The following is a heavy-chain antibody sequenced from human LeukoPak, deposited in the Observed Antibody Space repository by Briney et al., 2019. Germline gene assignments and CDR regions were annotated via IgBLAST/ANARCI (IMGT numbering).Heavy chain of an antibody. CDR2: INPNSGGT. CDR1: GYSFTGYY. V-gene: IGHV1-2*02. Sequence: GASVKVSCKASGYSFTGYYLHWVRQAPGQGLEWMGWINPNSGGTNLAQKFQDRVTMTRDTSTSAAYMELSRLRSDDTAIYYCARGLSSYYASGSFLYWGQGTLVTVSS. D-gene: IGHD3-10*01. J-gene: IGHJ4*02. CDR3: ARGLSSYYASGSFLY.